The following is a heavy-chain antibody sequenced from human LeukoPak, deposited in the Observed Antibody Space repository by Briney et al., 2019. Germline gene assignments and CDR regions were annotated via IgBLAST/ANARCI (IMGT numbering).Heavy chain of an antibody. CDR2: IYYSGST. J-gene: IGHJ4*02. CDR1: SGSISSSSYC. CDR3: ARHPPGGAMIVVVMYFDF. Sequence: SETLSLTCTVSSGSISSSSYCWGWIRQPPGKGLEWIGSIYYSGSTYYNPSLKSRVTISVDTSKNQFSLKLSSVTAADTAVYYCARHPPGGAMIVVVMYFDFWGQGTLVTVSS. V-gene: IGHV4-39*01. D-gene: IGHD3-22*01.